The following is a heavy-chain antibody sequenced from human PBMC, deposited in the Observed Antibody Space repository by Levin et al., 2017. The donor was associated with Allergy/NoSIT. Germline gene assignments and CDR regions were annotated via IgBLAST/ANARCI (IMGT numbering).Heavy chain of an antibody. CDR2: IYTSGST. CDR1: GGSISSYY. V-gene: IGHV4-4*07. J-gene: IGHJ4*02. Sequence: GSLRLSCTVSGGSISSYYWSWIRQPAGKGLEWIGRIYTSGSTNYNPSLKSRVTMSVDTSKNQCSLKLSSVTAADTAVYYCARDAYFDYWGQGTLVTVSS. CDR3: ARDAYFDY.